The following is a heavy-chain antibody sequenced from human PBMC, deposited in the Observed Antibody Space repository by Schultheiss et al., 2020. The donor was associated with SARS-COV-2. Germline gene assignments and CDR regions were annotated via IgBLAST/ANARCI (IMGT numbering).Heavy chain of an antibody. V-gene: IGHV3-11*01. CDR1: GFRFSDFH. CDR3: AKDSSLWFGEALDY. J-gene: IGHJ4*02. CDR2: ISSSSSTI. D-gene: IGHD3-10*01. Sequence: GGSLRLSCEVSGFRFSDFHFSWIRQAPGKGLEWVSYISSSSSTIYYADSVKGRFTISRDNTLDTLYLQMSRLSVGDTAVYYCAKDSSLWFGEALDYWGQGTLVTVSS.